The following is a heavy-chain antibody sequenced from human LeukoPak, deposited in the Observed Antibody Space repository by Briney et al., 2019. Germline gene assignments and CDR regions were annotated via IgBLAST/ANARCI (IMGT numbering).Heavy chain of an antibody. CDR3: VKNQGYSTVRDAFDI. Sequence: GGSLRLSCAVSGFTFSSYWMTWVRQAPGKGLEWVAKIKEDGSEKYYVDSVKGRFTVSRDNVKNSLFLQMNSLRAEDTAVYYCVKNQGYSTVRDAFDIWGQGTMVTVSS. V-gene: IGHV3-7*03. D-gene: IGHD5-18*01. CDR1: GFTFSSYW. CDR2: IKEDGSEK. J-gene: IGHJ3*02.